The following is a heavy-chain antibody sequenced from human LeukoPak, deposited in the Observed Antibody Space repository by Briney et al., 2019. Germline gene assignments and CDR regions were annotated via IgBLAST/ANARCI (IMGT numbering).Heavy chain of an antibody. CDR3: ATYMVRGGDPRY. CDR1: GLTLSGQW. D-gene: IGHD3-10*01. J-gene: IGHJ4*02. CDR2: IKTKSDGGTT. Sequence: GGSLRLSCAASGLTLSGQWMNWVRQAPGKGLEWVARIKTKSDGGTTDYAAAVKGRFTISRDDSKNTLSLRMNSLKTEDTAVYYCATYMVRGGDPRYWGQGTLVTVSS. V-gene: IGHV3-15*01.